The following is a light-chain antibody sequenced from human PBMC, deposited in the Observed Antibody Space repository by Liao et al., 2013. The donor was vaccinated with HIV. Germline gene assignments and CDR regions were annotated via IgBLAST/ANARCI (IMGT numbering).Light chain of an antibody. J-gene: IGLJ3*02. Sequence: SYGLTQPPSVSVSPGQTATITCSGDKLRDKYVSWYQQKPGQSPVLVIYQDSRRPSGIPERFSGSSSGTTVTLTISGVQAEDEADYYCQSADSSGAWVFGGGTNLTVL. CDR2: QDS. CDR1: KLRDKY. V-gene: IGLV3-25*03. CDR3: QSADSSGAWV.